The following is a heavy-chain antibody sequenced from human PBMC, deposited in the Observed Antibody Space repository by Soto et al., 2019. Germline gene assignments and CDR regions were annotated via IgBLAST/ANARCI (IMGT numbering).Heavy chain of an antibody. Sequence: PGWSLRLSCAASGFTFDDYAMHWVRQAPGKGLEWVSIINWNSDNTAYAASVKGRFTISRDNAKNSLFLQMNSLRAEDTAFYYCAKDNQEQQLGPGDYWGQGTLVTASS. V-gene: IGHV3-9*01. CDR2: INWNSDNT. CDR3: AKDNQEQQLGPGDY. CDR1: GFTFDDYA. J-gene: IGHJ4*02. D-gene: IGHD6-13*01.